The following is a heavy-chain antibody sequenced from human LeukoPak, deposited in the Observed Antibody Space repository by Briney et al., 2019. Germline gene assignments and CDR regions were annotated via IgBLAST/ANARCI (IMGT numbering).Heavy chain of an antibody. V-gene: IGHV1-2*02. CDR3: ARKLGVVVAATGVHWFDP. CDR1: GYTFTGYD. D-gene: IGHD2-15*01. Sequence: ASVKVSCKASGYTFTGYDMHWVRQAPGQGLEWMGWINPNSGGTNYAQKFQGRVTMTRDTSISTAYMELSRLRSDDTAVYYCARKLGVVVAATGVHWFDPWGQGTLVTVSS. J-gene: IGHJ5*02. CDR2: INPNSGGT.